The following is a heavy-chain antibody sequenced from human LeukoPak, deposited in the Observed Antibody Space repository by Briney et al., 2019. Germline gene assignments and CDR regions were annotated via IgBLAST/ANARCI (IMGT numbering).Heavy chain of an antibody. J-gene: IGHJ4*02. CDR3: ARDLGISGWYAPPLGYFDY. Sequence: ASVKVSCKASGYTFTDYYMRWVRQAPGQGLEWMGWINPNSGGTNYAQKFQGRVTMTRDTSMSTTYMELKRLRSDDTAVYYCARDLGISGWYAPPLGYFDYWGQGTLLTVSS. D-gene: IGHD6-19*01. CDR1: GYTFTDYY. CDR2: INPNSGGT. V-gene: IGHV1-2*02.